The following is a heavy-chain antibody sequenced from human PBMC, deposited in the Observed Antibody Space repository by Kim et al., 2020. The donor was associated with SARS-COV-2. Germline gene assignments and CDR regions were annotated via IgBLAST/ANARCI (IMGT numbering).Heavy chain of an antibody. V-gene: IGHV3-74*01. CDR3: ARVTWPTTYYYDSSGYYGY. D-gene: IGHD3-22*01. CDR2: INSDGSST. Sequence: GGSLRLSCAASGFTFSSYWMHWVRQAPGKGLVWVSRINSDGSSTSYADSVKGRFTISRDNAKNTLYLQMNSLRAEDTAVYYCARVTWPTTYYYDSSGYYGYWGQGTLVTVSS. CDR1: GFTFSSYW. J-gene: IGHJ4*02.